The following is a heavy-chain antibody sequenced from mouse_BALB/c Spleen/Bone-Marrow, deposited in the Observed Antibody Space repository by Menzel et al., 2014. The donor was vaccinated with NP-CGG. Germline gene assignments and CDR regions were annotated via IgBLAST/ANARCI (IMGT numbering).Heavy chain of an antibody. CDR1: GFTFXDYY. J-gene: IGHJ4*01. D-gene: IGHD2-13*01. CDR3: ARQDYSYYYAMDY. V-gene: IGHV5-12*02. CDR2: ISNGGGST. Sequence: EVQVVESGGGLVQPGGSLKLSCATSGFTFXDYYMYWVRQTPEKRLEWVAYISNGGGSTYYPDTVKGRFTISRDNAKNTLYLQMSRLKSEDTAMYYCARQDYSYYYAMDYWGQGTSVTVSS.